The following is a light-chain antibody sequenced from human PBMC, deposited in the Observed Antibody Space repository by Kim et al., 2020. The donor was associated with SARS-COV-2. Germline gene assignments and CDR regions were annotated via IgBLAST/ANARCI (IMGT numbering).Light chain of an antibody. Sequence: QSASVSGSPGQSITISCTGTANDIGKYDYVSWYQQRPGNAPKLIIYDVNNRPSGISSRFSGSKSGNTASLTVSELQAEDEASYYCRSFTRTNTYVFGPGTKVTVL. CDR2: DVN. J-gene: IGLJ1*01. CDR3: RSFTRTNTYV. V-gene: IGLV2-14*03. CDR1: ANDIGKYDY.